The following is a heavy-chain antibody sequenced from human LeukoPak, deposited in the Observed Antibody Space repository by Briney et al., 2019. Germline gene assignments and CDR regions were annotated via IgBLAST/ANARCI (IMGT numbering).Heavy chain of an antibody. CDR1: GYTFTSYY. Sequence: GASVKVSCKASGYTFTSYYMHWVRQAPGQGLEWMGIINPSGGSTSYAQKFQGRVTMTRDTSTSTVYMELSSLRSEDTAVYYCARGGGFRSSSLPDAFDIWGQGTMVTVSS. J-gene: IGHJ3*02. CDR3: ARGGGFRSSSLPDAFDI. D-gene: IGHD6-13*01. CDR2: INPSGGST. V-gene: IGHV1-46*01.